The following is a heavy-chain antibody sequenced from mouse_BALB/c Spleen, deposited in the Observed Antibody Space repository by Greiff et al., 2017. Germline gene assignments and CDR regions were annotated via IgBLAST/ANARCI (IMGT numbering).Heavy chain of an antibody. CDR1: GYTFTDYW. Sequence: QVQLQQPGAELVMPGASVKMSCKASGYTFTDYWMHWVKQRPGQGLEWIGAIDTSDSYTSYNQKFKGTATLTVDESSTTAYMQLSSLTSEDSAVYYCARGEGDYWYFDVWGAGTTVTVSS. CDR3: ARGEGDYWYFDV. D-gene: IGHD2-4*01. CDR2: IDTSDSYT. V-gene: IGHV1-69*01. J-gene: IGHJ1*01.